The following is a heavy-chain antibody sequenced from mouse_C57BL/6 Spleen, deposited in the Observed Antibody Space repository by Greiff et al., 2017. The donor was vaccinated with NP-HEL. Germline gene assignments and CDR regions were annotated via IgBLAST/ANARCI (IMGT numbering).Heavy chain of an antibody. V-gene: IGHV1-52*01. CDR1: GYTFTSYW. Sequence: QVQLQQPGAELVRPGSSVKLSCKASGYTFTSYWMHWVKQRPIQGLEWIGNIDPSDSETHYNQKFKDKATLTVDKSSSTAYMQLSSLTSEDSAVYYCARSLGRGYAMDDWGQGTSVTVSS. J-gene: IGHJ4*01. D-gene: IGHD4-1*01. CDR2: IDPSDSET. CDR3: ARSLGRGYAMDD.